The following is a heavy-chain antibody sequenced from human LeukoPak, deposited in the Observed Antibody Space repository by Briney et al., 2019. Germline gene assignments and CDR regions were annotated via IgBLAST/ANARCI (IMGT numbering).Heavy chain of an antibody. V-gene: IGHV1-69*05. CDR1: GGTFSSYA. J-gene: IGHJ4*02. CDR3: ATRVAAAGTIGFKYYFDY. D-gene: IGHD6-13*01. Sequence: SVKVSCKASGGTFSSYAISWVRQAPGRGLEWMGRIIPIFGTANYAQKFQGRVTITTDESTSTAYMELSSLRSEDTAVYYCATRVAAAGTIGFKYYFDYWGQGTLVTVSS. CDR2: IIPIFGTA.